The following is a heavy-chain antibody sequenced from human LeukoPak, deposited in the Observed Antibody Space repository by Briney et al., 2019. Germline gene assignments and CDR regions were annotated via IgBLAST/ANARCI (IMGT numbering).Heavy chain of an antibody. CDR2: IKQDGSEK. J-gene: IGHJ6*02. D-gene: IGHD3-10*01. Sequence: GGSLRLSCAASGFTFSSYWMSWVRQAPGKGLEWVANIKQDGSEKHYVDSVKGRFTIARDNAKNSLYMEMNSLRGEDTAVYYCARDVKELKWFGELLAGGPSEYYAMDVWGQGTTVPVSS. V-gene: IGHV3-7*01. CDR3: ARDVKELKWFGELLAGGPSEYYAMDV. CDR1: GFTFSSYW.